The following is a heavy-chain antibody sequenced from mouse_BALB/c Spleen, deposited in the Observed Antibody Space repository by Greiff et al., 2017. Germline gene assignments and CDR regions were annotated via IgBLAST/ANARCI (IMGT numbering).Heavy chain of an antibody. D-gene: IGHD2-4*01. CDR1: GFTFSSFG. CDR3: TRSDYDENFDD. CDR2: ISSGSSTI. J-gene: IGHJ2*01. Sequence: EVKREESGGGLVQPGGSRLLSCAASGFTFSSFGMYWVRQAPEKGLEWVAYISSGSSTIYYADTVKGRFTISRDNPKNTLFLQMTSLRSEDTAMYYCTRSDYDENFDDWGQGTTLTVSS. V-gene: IGHV5-17*02.